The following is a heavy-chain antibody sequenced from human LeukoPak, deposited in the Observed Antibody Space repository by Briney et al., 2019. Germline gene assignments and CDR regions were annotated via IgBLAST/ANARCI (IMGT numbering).Heavy chain of an antibody. CDR1: GGSISGYY. D-gene: IGHD3-22*01. CDR2: INHSGST. V-gene: IGHV4-34*01. Sequence: PSETLSLTCTVSGGSISGYYWSWIRQPPGKGLEWIGEINHSGSTNYNPSLKSRVTISVDTSKNQFSLKLSSVTAADTAVYYCARGRGITMIVVVIPFNWFDPWGQGTLVTVSS. CDR3: ARGRGITMIVVVIPFNWFDP. J-gene: IGHJ5*02.